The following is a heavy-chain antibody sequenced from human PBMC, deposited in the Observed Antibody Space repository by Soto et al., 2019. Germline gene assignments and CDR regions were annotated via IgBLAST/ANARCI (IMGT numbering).Heavy chain of an antibody. CDR1: GGSISSYY. CDR3: ARPTYNSGSPFDY. CDR2: IYYSGST. D-gene: IGHD1-20*01. Sequence: SETLSLTCTVSGGSISSYYWSWIRRPPGKGLEWIGYIYYSGSTNYNPSLKSRVTISVDTSKNQFSLKLSSVTAADTAVYYCARPTYNSGSPFDYWGQGTLVTVSS. J-gene: IGHJ4*02. V-gene: IGHV4-59*01.